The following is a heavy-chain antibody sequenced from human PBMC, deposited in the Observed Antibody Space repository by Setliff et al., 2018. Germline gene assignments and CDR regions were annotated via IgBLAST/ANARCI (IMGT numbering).Heavy chain of an antibody. J-gene: IGHJ5*02. CDR1: GYSFSTFW. D-gene: IGHD6-19*01. V-gene: IGHV5-51*01. CDR2: IYPGDYDT. Sequence: PGESLKISCQASGYSFSTFWIAWVRQMPGKGLEWMGVIYPGDYDTSYSPSFQGRVTISVDKSISTAYLQWSSLKASDTAMYYCASGYNSGWFDWYDPWGQGTLVTVSS. CDR3: ASGYNSGWFDWYDP.